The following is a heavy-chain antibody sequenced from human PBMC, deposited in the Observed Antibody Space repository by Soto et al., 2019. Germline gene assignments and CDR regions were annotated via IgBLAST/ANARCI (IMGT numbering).Heavy chain of an antibody. V-gene: IGHV4-59*01. CDR1: GGSISSYY. Sequence: SETLSLTCTVSGGSISSYYWSWVRQPPGKGLEWIGYIYYSGSTNYNPSLKSRVTISVDTSKNQFSLKLSSVTAADTAVYYCARFDWNHYYGMDVWGQGTTVTVSS. J-gene: IGHJ6*02. CDR3: ARFDWNHYYGMDV. CDR2: IYYSGST. D-gene: IGHD3-9*01.